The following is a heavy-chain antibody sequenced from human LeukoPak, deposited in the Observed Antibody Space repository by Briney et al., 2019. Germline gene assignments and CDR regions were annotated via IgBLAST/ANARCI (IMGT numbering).Heavy chain of an antibody. V-gene: IGHV4-59*08. J-gene: IGHJ4*02. CDR3: ARARREDYYDSSGYSFDY. D-gene: IGHD3-22*01. CDR2: IYYSGST. Sequence: SETLSLTCTVSGGSISSYYWSWIRQPPGKGLEWIGNIYYSGSTNYNPSLKSRVTISVDTSKNQFSLKLSSVTAADTAVYYCARARREDYYDSSGYSFDYWGQGTLVTVSS. CDR1: GGSISSYY.